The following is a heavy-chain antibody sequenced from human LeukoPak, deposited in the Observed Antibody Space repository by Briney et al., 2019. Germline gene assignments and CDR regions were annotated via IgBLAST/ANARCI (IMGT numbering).Heavy chain of an antibody. CDR2: IYYSWST. Sequence: PSETLSLICTVSGGFLSSYYWSWIRQPPGKGLEWIGYIYYSWSTNYNPSLTSRVTISVDTSKNQFSLKLSSVTASDTAVYYRARDAAFYDFWSGPPHYYYYGMDVWGQGTTVTVSS. D-gene: IGHD3-3*01. V-gene: IGHV4-59*01. CDR1: GGFLSSYY. CDR3: ARDAAFYDFWSGPPHYYYYGMDV. J-gene: IGHJ6*02.